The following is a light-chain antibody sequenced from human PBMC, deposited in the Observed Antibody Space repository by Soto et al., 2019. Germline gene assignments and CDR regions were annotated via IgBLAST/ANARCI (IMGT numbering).Light chain of an antibody. V-gene: IGLV2-14*01. CDR1: RSDVGGYNY. CDR3: SSYTSSSTYV. CDR2: DVT. Sequence: QSALTQPASVSGSPGQSITISCTGTRSDVGGYNYVYWHQQHPVKAPKLMIYDVTNRPSGVSDRFSGSKSGNTASLTISGLQAEDEADYYCSSYTSSSTYVFGAGTKLTVL. J-gene: IGLJ1*01.